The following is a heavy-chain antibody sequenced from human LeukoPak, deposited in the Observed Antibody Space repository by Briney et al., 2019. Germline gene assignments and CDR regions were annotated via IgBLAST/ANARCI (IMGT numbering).Heavy chain of an antibody. CDR1: GGSFSGYY. V-gene: IGHV4-34*01. J-gene: IGHJ3*02. Sequence: SETLSLTCAVYGGSFSGYYRSWIRQPPGKGLEWIGEINHSGSTNYNPSLKSRVTISVDTSKNQFSLKLSSVTAADTAVYYCARLDYSNYYDAFDIWGQGTMVTVSS. D-gene: IGHD4-11*01. CDR2: INHSGST. CDR3: ARLDYSNYYDAFDI.